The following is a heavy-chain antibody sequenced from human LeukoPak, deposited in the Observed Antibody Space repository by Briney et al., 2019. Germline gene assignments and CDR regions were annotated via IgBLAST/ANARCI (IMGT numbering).Heavy chain of an antibody. CDR2: INQDGSEI. V-gene: IGHV3-7*05. CDR3: ARRGTSSSWAHFDY. D-gene: IGHD6-13*01. Sequence: PGGSLRLSCAASGFIFSTYWLTWVRQAPGKGLEWVANINQDGSEIYYVDSVQGRFTISRDNVKNSLYLQMNSLGAEDTAVYYCARRGTSSSWAHFDYWGQGTLATVSS. CDR1: GFIFSTYW. J-gene: IGHJ4*02.